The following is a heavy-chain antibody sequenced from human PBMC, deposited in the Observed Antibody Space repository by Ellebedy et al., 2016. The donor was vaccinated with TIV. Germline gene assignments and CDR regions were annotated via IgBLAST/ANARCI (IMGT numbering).Heavy chain of an antibody. CDR2: TYYSGST. J-gene: IGHJ4*02. CDR3: ARHEAYYYNSGNYFTGNFDY. CDR1: GGPISGSSYY. D-gene: IGHD3-10*01. Sequence: PSETLSPTCTVSGGPISGSSYYWGWIRQPPGKGLEWIGSTYYSGSTYFNPSLKSRVIIFVDTSKNQFSLQLSFVTAADTAVYYCARHEAYYYNSGNYFTGNFDYWGQGALVTVSS. V-gene: IGHV4-39*01.